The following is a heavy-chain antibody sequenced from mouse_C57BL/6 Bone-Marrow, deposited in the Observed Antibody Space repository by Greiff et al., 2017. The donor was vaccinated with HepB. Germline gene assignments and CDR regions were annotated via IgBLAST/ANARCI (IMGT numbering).Heavy chain of an antibody. CDR2: INYDGSST. D-gene: IGHD2-10*02. V-gene: IGHV5-16*01. Sequence: EVMLVESEGGLVQPGSSMKLSCTASGFTFSDYYMAWVRHVPEKGLEWVANINYDGSSTYYLDSLKSRFIISRDNAKNSLYLQMSSLKSEDTATYYCGRSLYGYWYFDVWGTGTTVTVSS. CDR3: GRSLYGYWYFDV. CDR1: GFTFSDYY. J-gene: IGHJ1*03.